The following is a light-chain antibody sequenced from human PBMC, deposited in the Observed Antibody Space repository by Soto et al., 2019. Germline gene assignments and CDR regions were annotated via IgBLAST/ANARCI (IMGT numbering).Light chain of an antibody. CDR1: QSISSW. Sequence: DLQMTQSPSTLSASVGDRVTITCRASQSISSWLAWYQQKPGKAPKLLIYDASSLESGVPSRFSGSGSGTDFTLTISRLEPEDFAVYYCQQYGSSPPITFGQGTRL. CDR3: QQYGSSPPIT. CDR2: DAS. J-gene: IGKJ5*01. V-gene: IGKV1-5*01.